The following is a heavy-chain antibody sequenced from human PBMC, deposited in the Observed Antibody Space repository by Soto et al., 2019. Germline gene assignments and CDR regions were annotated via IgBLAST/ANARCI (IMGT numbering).Heavy chain of an antibody. Sequence: ASVKVSCKASGYTFTSYYMHWVRQAPGQGLEWVGIINPSGGSTSYAQKFQGRVTMTRDTSTSTVYMELSSLRSEDTAVYYCARDITSCSGGSCYSKRPGNNVDYWGQGTLVTVSS. CDR2: INPSGGST. CDR3: ARDITSCSGGSCYSKRPGNNVDY. D-gene: IGHD2-15*01. CDR1: GYTFTSYY. J-gene: IGHJ4*02. V-gene: IGHV1-46*01.